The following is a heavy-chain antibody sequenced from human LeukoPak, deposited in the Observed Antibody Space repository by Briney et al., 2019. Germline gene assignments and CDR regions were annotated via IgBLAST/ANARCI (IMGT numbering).Heavy chain of an antibody. CDR2: IIPILGIA. J-gene: IGHJ5*02. V-gene: IGHV1-69*04. D-gene: IGHD2-15*01. Sequence: SVKVSCKASGGTFSSYAISWVRQAPGQGLEWMGRIIPILGIANYAQKFQGRVTITADKSTSTAYMELSSLRSEDTAVYYCARGYCSSGSCYNNWFDPWGQGTLVTVSS. CDR3: ARGYCSSGSCYNNWFDP. CDR1: GGTFSSYA.